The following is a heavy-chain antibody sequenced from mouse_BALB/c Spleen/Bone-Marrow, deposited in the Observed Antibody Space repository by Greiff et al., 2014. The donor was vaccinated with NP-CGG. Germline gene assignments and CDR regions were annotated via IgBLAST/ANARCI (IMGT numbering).Heavy chain of an antibody. CDR2: IAPGSGST. CDR3: ARGIYYGNYVYAMDY. J-gene: IGHJ4*01. Sequence: DLVKPGASVKLSCKASGYTFTNYWINWIKQRPGQGLEWIGRIAPGSGSTYYNEMFKGKATLTVDTPSSTAYIQLSSLSSEDSAVYFCARGIYYGNYVYAMDYWGQGTSVTVSS. CDR1: GYTFTNYW. V-gene: IGHV1S41*01. D-gene: IGHD2-1*01.